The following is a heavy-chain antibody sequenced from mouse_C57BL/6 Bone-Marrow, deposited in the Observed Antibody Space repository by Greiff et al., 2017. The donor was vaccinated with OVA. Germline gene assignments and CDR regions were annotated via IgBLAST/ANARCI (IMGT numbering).Heavy chain of an antibody. CDR1: GYTFTSYS. Sequence: LQESGAELARPGASVKMSCKASGYTFTSYSMHWVKQRPGQGLEWIGYINPSSGYTKYNQKFKDKATLTADKSSSTAYMQLSSLTSEDAAVYYCLFDWYFDVWGTGTTVTVSS. J-gene: IGHJ1*03. D-gene: IGHD6-1*01. CDR3: LFDWYFDV. CDR2: INPSSGYT. V-gene: IGHV1-4*01.